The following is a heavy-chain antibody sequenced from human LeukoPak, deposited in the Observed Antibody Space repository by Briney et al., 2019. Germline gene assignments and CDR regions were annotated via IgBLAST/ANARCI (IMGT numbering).Heavy chain of an antibody. CDR1: GYTFTGYY. D-gene: IGHD3-10*01. CDR2: INPNSGGT. V-gene: IGHV1-2*02. CDR3: ARYLSFGELLDYMDV. Sequence: ASVKVSCKASGYTFTGYYMHWVRQAPGQGLEWMGWINPNSGGTNYAQKFQGRVTMTRDTSISTAYMELSRLRSDDTAVYYCARYLSFGELLDYMDVWGKGTTVTISS. J-gene: IGHJ6*03.